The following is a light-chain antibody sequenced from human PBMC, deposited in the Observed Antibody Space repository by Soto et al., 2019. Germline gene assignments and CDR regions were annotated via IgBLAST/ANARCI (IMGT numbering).Light chain of an antibody. CDR1: SGDIGAYNY. CDR3: SSYTSSSTPYV. Sequence: QSVLTQPASVSGSPGQSITISCTGTSGDIGAYNYVSWYQQHPVKAPKLMIYDVTNRPSGVSDRFSGSKSGNTASLTISGLQAEDEADYYCSSYTSSSTPYVFGTGTKVTVL. J-gene: IGLJ1*01. CDR2: DVT. V-gene: IGLV2-14*01.